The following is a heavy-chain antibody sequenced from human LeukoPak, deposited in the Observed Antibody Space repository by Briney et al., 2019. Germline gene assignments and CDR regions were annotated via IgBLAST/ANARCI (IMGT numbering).Heavy chain of an antibody. CDR1: GYTLTELS. V-gene: IGHV1-24*01. Sequence: ASVKVSCKVSGYTLTELSMHWMRQRPGEGLEWMRGFDPEDGKTIYAQKFQGRVTMTGDTSTDTAYMELRSLGSEDTAVYYSATVLRVLLTRSELDPGGEGTLLTVSS. CDR3: ATVLRVLLTRSELDP. J-gene: IGHJ5*02. CDR2: FDPEDGKT. D-gene: IGHD4-11*01.